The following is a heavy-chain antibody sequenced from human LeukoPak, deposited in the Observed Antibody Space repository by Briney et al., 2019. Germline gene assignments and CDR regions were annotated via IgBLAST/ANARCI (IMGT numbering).Heavy chain of an antibody. CDR3: ARGYDSPSDFDY. Sequence: SQTLSLTCTVSGGSISSGGYYWSWIRQPPWKGLEWIGYIYHSGSTYYNPSLKSRVTISVDRSKNQFSLKLSSVTAADTAVYYCARGYDSPSDFDYWGQGTLVTVSS. CDR1: GGSISSGGYY. J-gene: IGHJ4*02. V-gene: IGHV4-30-2*01. CDR2: IYHSGST. D-gene: IGHD3-22*01.